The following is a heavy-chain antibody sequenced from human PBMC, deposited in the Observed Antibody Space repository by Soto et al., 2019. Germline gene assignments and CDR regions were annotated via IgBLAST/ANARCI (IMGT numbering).Heavy chain of an antibody. V-gene: IGHV4-39*07. D-gene: IGHD6-13*01. CDR1: GGSISSSSYY. Sequence: SETLSLTCTVSGGSISSSSYYWGWIRQPPGKGLEWIVSIYYSGSTYYNPSLKSRVTISVDTSKNQFSLKLSSVTAEDTAVYYCAKAKYSSSWWAVDYWGQGTLVTVSS. CDR3: AKAKYSSSWWAVDY. CDR2: IYYSGST. J-gene: IGHJ4*02.